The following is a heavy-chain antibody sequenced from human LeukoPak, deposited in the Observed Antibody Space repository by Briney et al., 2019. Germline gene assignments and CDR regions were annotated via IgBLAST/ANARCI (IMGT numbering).Heavy chain of an antibody. D-gene: IGHD6-13*01. J-gene: IGHJ4*02. Sequence: PSQTLSLTCTVSGGSITSVSYSWTWIRRPPGKGLEWIGSIYYSGSTYYNPSLKSRVTISVDTSKNQFSLKLSSVTAADTAVYYCARDTRRAAAVDYWGQGTLVTVSS. CDR2: IYYSGST. CDR3: ARDTRRAAAVDY. V-gene: IGHV4-39*07. CDR1: GGSITSVSYS.